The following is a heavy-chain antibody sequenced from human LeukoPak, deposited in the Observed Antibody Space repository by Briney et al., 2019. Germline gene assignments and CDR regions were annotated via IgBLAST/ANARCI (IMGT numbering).Heavy chain of an antibody. CDR2: IIPIFGTA. J-gene: IGHJ4*02. Sequence: PVKVSCKASGGTFSSYAISWVRQAPGQGLEWMGGIIPIFGTANYAQKFQGRVTITADESTSTAYMELSSLRSEDTAVYYCARMGDYYYDSSGYYSYYFDYWGQGTLVTVSS. CDR3: ARMGDYYYDSSGYYSYYFDY. CDR1: GGTFSSYA. V-gene: IGHV1-69*13. D-gene: IGHD3-22*01.